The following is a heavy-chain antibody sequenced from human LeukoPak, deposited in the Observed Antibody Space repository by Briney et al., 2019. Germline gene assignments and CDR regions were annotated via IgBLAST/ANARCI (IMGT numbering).Heavy chain of an antibody. CDR1: GFTFSSYW. D-gene: IGHD1-26*01. J-gene: IGHJ4*02. CDR3: ASGFVGPTTGQRGDFFDY. CDR2: IKQDGSEK. V-gene: IGHV3-7*01. Sequence: RGSLRLSCAASGFTFSSYWMSWVRQAPGKGLEWVANIKQDGSEKYYVDSVKGRFTISRDNAKNSLYLQMNSLRAEDTAVYYCASGFVGPTTGQRGDFFDYWGQGTLVTVSS.